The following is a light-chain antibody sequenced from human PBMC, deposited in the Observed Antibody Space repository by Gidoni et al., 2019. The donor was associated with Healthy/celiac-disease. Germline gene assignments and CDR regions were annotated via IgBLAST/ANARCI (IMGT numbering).Light chain of an antibody. V-gene: IGLV4-69*01. CDR2: LNSDGSH. J-gene: IGLJ2*01. CDR3: QTWGTGSVV. CDR1: SGHSSYA. Sequence: QLVLTQSPSASASLGAAVKLTCTLSSGHSSYALAWHQQQPEKGPRYLMKLNSDGSHSKGDGIPDRFSGSSSGAERYLTISSLQSEDEADYYCQTWGTGSVVFGGGTKLTV.